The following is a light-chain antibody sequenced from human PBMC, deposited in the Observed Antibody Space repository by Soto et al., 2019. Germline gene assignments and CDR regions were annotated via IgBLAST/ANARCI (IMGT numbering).Light chain of an antibody. Sequence: DTQRIQTHPKLCGYVGDRVISTCRASQTISNSLAWYQQKPGKAPNLLIYKSSTLVGGVPSRFSGSGSGTEFILTISTLYPFVLTRSSGPPRPQRTWCT. CDR3: PPRPQRTWCT. J-gene: IGKJ2*02. CDR2: KSS. CDR1: QTISNS. V-gene: IGKV1-5*03.